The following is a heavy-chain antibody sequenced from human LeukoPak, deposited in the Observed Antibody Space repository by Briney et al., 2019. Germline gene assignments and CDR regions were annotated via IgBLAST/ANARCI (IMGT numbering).Heavy chain of an antibody. CDR3: VSQEVVPH. CDR2: VKEDGTTK. CDR1: GFSFTNYW. V-gene: IGHV3-7*01. D-gene: IGHD2-15*01. J-gene: IGHJ4*02. Sequence: GGSLRLSCAASGFSFTNYWMSWVRQAPGKGLEWVANVKEDGTTKQYADSVKGRFTISRDNAKNSLYLQMDSLRAEDTAVYYCVSQEVVPHWGQGTLVSVSS.